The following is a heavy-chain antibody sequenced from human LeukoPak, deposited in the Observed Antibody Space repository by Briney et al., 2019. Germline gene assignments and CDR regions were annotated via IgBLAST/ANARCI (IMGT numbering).Heavy chain of an antibody. CDR1: GYPFTSYY. V-gene: IGHV1-46*01. CDR3: ARGGAGTEAF. D-gene: IGHD1-1*01. J-gene: IGHJ4*02. CDR2: INPASGTT. Sequence: GASVTVSCKASGYPFTSYYVHWVRQAPGQGLEWMGTINPASGTTDNAPKFQGRVTMTRDMSTSTVYMQLRSLRSEDTAVYFCARGGAGTEAFWGQGTLVTVSS.